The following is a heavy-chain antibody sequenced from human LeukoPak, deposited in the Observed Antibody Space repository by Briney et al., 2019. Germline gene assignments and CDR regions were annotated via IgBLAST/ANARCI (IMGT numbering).Heavy chain of an antibody. J-gene: IGHJ6*03. D-gene: IGHD2-2*01. V-gene: IGHV3-21*01. CDR1: GFTFSSYG. Sequence: GGSLRLSCAASGFTFSSYGMSWVRQAPGKGLEWVSSISSSSSYIYYADSVKGRFTISRDNAKNSLYLQMNSLRAEDTAVYYCARESYCSSTSCPTNNYYYMDVWGKGTTVTVSS. CDR2: ISSSSSYI. CDR3: ARESYCSSTSCPTNNYYYMDV.